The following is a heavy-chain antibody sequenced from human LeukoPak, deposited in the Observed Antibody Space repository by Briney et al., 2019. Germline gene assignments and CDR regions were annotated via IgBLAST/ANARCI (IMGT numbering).Heavy chain of an antibody. J-gene: IGHJ4*02. CDR3: ARGEYYSDY. V-gene: IGHV5-51*01. CDR2: IYPGDSDT. D-gene: IGHD2/OR15-2a*01. Sequence: GESLKISCKGSGYSFSSYWIGWVRQMPGKGREWMGIIYPGDSDTRYSPSFQGQVTTSVDKSISTAYLRGSGLKASDTAMYYCARGEYYSDYWGQGTLVTVSS. CDR1: GYSFSSYW.